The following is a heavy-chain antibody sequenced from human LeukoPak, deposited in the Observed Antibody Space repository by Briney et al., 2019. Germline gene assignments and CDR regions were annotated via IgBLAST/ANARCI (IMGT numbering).Heavy chain of an antibody. CDR1: GGSISSYY. CDR3: ARDGIPDAFDI. CDR2: IYTSGST. D-gene: IGHD5-18*01. J-gene: IGHJ3*02. V-gene: IGHV4-4*07. Sequence: SETLSLNCTVSGGSISSYYWSWIRQPAGKGLEWIGRIYTSGSTNYNPSLKSRVTMSVDTCKSQFSLKLSSVTAADTAVYYCARDGIPDAFDIWGQGTMVTVSS.